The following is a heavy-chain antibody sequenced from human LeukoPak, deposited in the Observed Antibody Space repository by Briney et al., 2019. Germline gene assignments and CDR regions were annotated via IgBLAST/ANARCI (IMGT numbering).Heavy chain of an antibody. V-gene: IGHV1-8*01. CDR1: GYTFTSYD. CDR2: MNPNSGNT. CDR3: ARVLVDGSGWDDAFDI. D-gene: IGHD6-19*01. Sequence: ASVRVSCKASGYTFTSYDINWVRQATGQGLEWMGWMNPNSGNTGYAQKFQGRVTITRNTSISTAYMELSSLRSEDTAVYYCARVLVDGSGWDDAFDIWGQGTMVTVSS. J-gene: IGHJ3*02.